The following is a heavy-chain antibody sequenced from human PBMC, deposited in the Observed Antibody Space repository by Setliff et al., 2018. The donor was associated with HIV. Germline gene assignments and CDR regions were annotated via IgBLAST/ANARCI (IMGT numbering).Heavy chain of an antibody. CDR2: IHYKGNI. Sequence: PSETLSLTCTVSGDSIISGDYYWSWIRQSPGKGLEWIGHIHYKGNIDYNASLKSRLAISSDTSKNQFSLNLSSVIAADTAIYFCARFTVVVFGAGEPSWFDPWDQGILVTVSS. V-gene: IGHV4-30-4*08. CDR3: ARFTVVVFGAGEPSWFDP. CDR1: GDSIISGDYY. D-gene: IGHD2-15*01. J-gene: IGHJ5*02.